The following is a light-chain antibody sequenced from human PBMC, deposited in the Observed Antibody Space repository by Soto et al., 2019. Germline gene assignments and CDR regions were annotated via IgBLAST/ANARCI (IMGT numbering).Light chain of an antibody. CDR1: SSDVGGYNY. CDR3: SSYTSIITLYV. V-gene: IGLV2-14*01. Sequence: QSVLTQPASVSGSPGQSITISCTGTSSDVGGYNYVSWYQQHPGKAPKLMIYEVSNRPSGVSNRFSGSKSGNTASLTISGLHAEDEADYYCSSYTSIITLYVFGSGTKVTVL. J-gene: IGLJ1*01. CDR2: EVS.